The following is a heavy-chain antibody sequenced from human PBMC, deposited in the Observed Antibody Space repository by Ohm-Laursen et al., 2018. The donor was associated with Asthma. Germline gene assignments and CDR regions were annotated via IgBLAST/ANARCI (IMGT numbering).Heavy chain of an antibody. CDR1: GFTFSSYW. CDR2: IYSGGST. CDR3: TSRKLYTSGWYSHHH. J-gene: IGHJ5*02. D-gene: IGHD6-19*01. V-gene: IGHV3-53*01. Sequence: SLRLSCAASGFTFSSYWMSWVRQAPGKGLEWVSVIYSGGSTYYADSVKGRFTISRDNSKNTLYLQMNSLGAEDTAVYYCTSRKLYTSGWYSHHHWGQGTLVTVSS.